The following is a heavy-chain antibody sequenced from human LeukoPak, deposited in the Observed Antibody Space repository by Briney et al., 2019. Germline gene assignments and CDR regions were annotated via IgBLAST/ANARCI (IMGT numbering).Heavy chain of an antibody. CDR2: ISGSGGST. J-gene: IGHJ4*02. CDR3: AKGSYSSGWYAGY. V-gene: IGHV3-23*01. Sequence: PGRSLRLSCAASGFTFSSYAMSWVRQAPGKGLEWVSAISGSGGSTYYADSVKGRFTISRDNSKNTLYLQMNSLRAEDTAVYYCAKGSYSSGWYAGYWGQGTLVTVSS. D-gene: IGHD6-19*01. CDR1: GFTFSSYA.